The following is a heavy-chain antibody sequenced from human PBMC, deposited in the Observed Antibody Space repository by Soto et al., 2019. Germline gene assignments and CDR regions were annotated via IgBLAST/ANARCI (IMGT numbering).Heavy chain of an antibody. CDR3: ARAYYYDSSEQYYFDY. CDR1: GGTFSSYA. D-gene: IGHD3-22*01. J-gene: IGHJ4*02. Sequence: SVKVSCKASGGTFSSYAISWVRQAPGQGLEWMGGIIPIFGTANYAQKFQGRVTITADESTSTAYMELSSLRSEDTAVYYCARAYYYDSSEQYYFDYWGQGTLVTVSS. V-gene: IGHV1-69*13. CDR2: IIPIFGTA.